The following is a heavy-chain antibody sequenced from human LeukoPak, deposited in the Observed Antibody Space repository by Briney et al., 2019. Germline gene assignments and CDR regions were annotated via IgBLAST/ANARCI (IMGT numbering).Heavy chain of an antibody. CDR1: GGSFSGYY. CDR3: AKSNGYGLIDI. V-gene: IGHV4-34*12. CDR2: IFYSGST. Sequence: TSETLPLTCAVYGGSFSGYYWGWVRQPPGKALEWIGNIFYSGSTYYSPSLKSRVTISLDTSRNQFSLKLNSVTAADTAVYYCAKSNGYGLIDIWGQGTMVTVSS. D-gene: IGHD3-22*01. J-gene: IGHJ3*02.